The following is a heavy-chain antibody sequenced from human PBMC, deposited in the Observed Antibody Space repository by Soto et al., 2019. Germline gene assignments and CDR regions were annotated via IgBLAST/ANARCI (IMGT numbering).Heavy chain of an antibody. CDR3: TRQCRGQGRDYFDNTVASASIDQ. D-gene: IGHD3-22*01. V-gene: IGHV3-73*02. CDR2: IRSKTNNHET. Sequence: EVQLVESGGGVVQPGGSLKLSCAASGFSFSGSAMHWVRQASGKGLEWVGRIRSKTNNHETAYAASVEGRFTISRDDSTNTAYLQMKSLKTEDTAGYYCTRQCRGQGRDYFDNTVASASIDQWGQGTRVTVSS. CDR1: GFSFSGSA. J-gene: IGHJ4*02.